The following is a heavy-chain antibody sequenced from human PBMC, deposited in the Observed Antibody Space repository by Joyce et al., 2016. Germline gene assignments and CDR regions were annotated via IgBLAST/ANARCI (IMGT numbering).Heavy chain of an antibody. CDR2: INAGNGDT. CDR1: GYTFTSYF. V-gene: IGHV1-46*01. Sequence: QVQLVQSGAELKKPGASMKLSCKASGYTFTSYFLHWVRQAPGQGLEWSGSINAGNGDTNYAQRLHGRVTMTRETSTSTVYMQLSSLRFEDTAVYYCAREYSGGHFDYWGLGTLVTVSS. J-gene: IGHJ4*02. D-gene: IGHD3-10*01. CDR3: AREYSGGHFDY.